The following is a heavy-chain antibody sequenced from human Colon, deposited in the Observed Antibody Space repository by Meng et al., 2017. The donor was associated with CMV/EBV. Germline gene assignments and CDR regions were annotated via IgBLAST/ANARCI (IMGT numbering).Heavy chain of an antibody. Sequence: GSLRLSCTVSGDSVSSTKYFWGWIRRPPGKGPEWIGSVYYTGSTYSDPSLKSRAKISVDLSKNQFSLNLRAVTAADTAVYYCVRSSYFDFWSGYSPMYYFDLWGQGMLVTVSS. V-gene: IGHV4-39*07. J-gene: IGHJ4*02. D-gene: IGHD3-3*01. CDR3: VRSSYFDFWSGYSPMYYFDL. CDR1: GDSVSSTKYF. CDR2: VYYTGST.